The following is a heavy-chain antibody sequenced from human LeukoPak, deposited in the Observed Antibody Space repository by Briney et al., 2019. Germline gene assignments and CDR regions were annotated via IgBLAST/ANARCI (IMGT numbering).Heavy chain of an antibody. CDR1: GFTFSDYY. Sequence: PGGSLRLSCSASGFTFSDYYMSWIRQAPGKGLEWVSRINNDGNSRSYAESVKGRFTISGDYAKNTLHLQMNSLRAEDTAVYYCAREVNSGSYYFDYWGRGTLVTVSS. V-gene: IGHV3-74*01. J-gene: IGHJ4*02. CDR3: AREVNSGSYYFDY. CDR2: INNDGNSR. D-gene: IGHD1-26*01.